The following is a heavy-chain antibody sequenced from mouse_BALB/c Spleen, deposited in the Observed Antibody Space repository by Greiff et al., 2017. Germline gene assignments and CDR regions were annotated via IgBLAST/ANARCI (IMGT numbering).Heavy chain of an antibody. Sequence: VQLQESGPGLVKPSQSLSLTCTVTGYSITSDYAWNWIRQFPGNKLEWMGYISYSGSTSYNPSLKSRISITRDTSKNQFFLQLNSVTTEDTATYYCAREGNYGNYDAMDYWGQGTSVTVSS. CDR3: AREGNYGNYDAMDY. J-gene: IGHJ4*01. CDR1: GYSITSDYA. D-gene: IGHD2-1*01. CDR2: ISYSGST. V-gene: IGHV3-2*02.